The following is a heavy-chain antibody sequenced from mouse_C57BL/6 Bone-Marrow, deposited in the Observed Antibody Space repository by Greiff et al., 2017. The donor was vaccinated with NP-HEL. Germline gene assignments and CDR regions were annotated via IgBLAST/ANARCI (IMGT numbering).Heavy chain of an antibody. D-gene: IGHD2-4*01. J-gene: IGHJ3*01. CDR3: TTDYDPAY. V-gene: IGHV14-4*01. Sequence: EVMLVESGAELVRPGASVKLSCTASGFNIKDDYMHWVKQRPEQGLEWIGWIDPENGDTEYASKFQGKATITADTSSNTAYLQLSSLTSEDTAVYYCTTDYDPAYWGQGTLVTVSA. CDR1: GFNIKDDY. CDR2: IDPENGDT.